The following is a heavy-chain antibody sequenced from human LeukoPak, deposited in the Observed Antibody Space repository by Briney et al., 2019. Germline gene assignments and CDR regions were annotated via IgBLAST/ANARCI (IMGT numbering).Heavy chain of an antibody. D-gene: IGHD6-13*01. J-gene: IGHJ4*02. V-gene: IGHV3-20*04. CDR2: INWDGGST. CDR3: ARVIAAQVLDY. Sequence: GGSLRLSCAASGFTFDDYGVSWVRQAPGKGLEWVSGINWDGGSTGYADSVKGRFTISRDNAKNSLYLQMNSLRAEDTALYYCARVIAAQVLDYWGQGTLVTVSS. CDR1: GFTFDDYG.